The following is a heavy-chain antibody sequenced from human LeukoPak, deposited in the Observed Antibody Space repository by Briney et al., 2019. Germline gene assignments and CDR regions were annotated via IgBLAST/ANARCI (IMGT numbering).Heavy chain of an antibody. V-gene: IGHV1-3*01. D-gene: IGHD1-26*01. Sequence: GASVKVSCKASGYTFTSYAMHWVRQAPGQRLEWMGWINAGNGNTKYSQKFQGRVTITRDTSASTAYMELSSLRSEDTAVYYCARDGSYRGEDFDYWGQGTLVTVSS. CDR3: ARDGSYRGEDFDY. CDR2: INAGNGNT. CDR1: GYTFTSYA. J-gene: IGHJ4*02.